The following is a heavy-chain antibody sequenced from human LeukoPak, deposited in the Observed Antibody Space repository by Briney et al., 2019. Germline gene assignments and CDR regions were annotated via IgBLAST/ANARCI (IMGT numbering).Heavy chain of an antibody. V-gene: IGHV3-53*04. CDR1: GFTVSSNY. Sequence: GGSLRLSCAASGFTVSSNYMSWVRQAPGKGLEWVSVIYSGGSTYYADSVKGRFTISRHNSKNTLYLQMNSLRAEDTAVYYCAKRSGGYYDSSGYCFDYWGQGTLVTVSS. CDR2: IYSGGST. J-gene: IGHJ4*02. D-gene: IGHD3-22*01. CDR3: AKRSGGYYDSSGYCFDY.